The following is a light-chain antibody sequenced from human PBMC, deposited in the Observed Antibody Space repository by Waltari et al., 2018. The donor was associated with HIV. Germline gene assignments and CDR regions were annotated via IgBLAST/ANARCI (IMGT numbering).Light chain of an antibody. CDR2: EVN. Sequence: GQSVTISCTGTSSDVGGYEYVSWYQHHPDKAPKLIIYEVNKRPSGVPDRFSGSKSDNTASLTVAGLQDDDEAHYYCASYGDTNRVLFGGGTRVTVL. V-gene: IGLV2-8*01. CDR1: SSDVGGYEY. CDR3: ASYGDTNRVL. J-gene: IGLJ6*01.